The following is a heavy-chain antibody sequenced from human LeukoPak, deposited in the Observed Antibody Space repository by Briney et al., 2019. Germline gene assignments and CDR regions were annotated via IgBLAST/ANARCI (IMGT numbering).Heavy chain of an antibody. J-gene: IGHJ5*02. Sequence: GGSLRLSCAASGFTFSSYAMSWVRQAPGKGLEWVSAISGSGGSTYYADSVKGRFTISRDNSKNTLYMQMNSLRAEDTAVYYCASSYYTAPFNPFDPWGQGTLVTVSS. CDR2: ISGSGGST. D-gene: IGHD3-10*01. CDR1: GFTFSSYA. CDR3: ASSYYTAPFNPFDP. V-gene: IGHV3-23*01.